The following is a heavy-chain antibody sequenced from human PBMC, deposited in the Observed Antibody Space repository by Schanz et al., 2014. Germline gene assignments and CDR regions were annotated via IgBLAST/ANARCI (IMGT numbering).Heavy chain of an antibody. CDR3: AKDSTHIDIVLVPTAIDY. CDR1: GFTFSSYG. CDR2: MSYDGSIK. D-gene: IGHD2-2*01. Sequence: VQLLESGGGVVQPGRSLRLSCAASGFTFSSYGMHWVRQAPGKGLEWVAAMSYDGSIKYYGDSVKGRFTISRDNSKNTLYLHMNTLRSEDTAVYYCAKDSTHIDIVLVPTAIDYWGQGTLXTVSS. J-gene: IGHJ4*02. V-gene: IGHV3-30*18.